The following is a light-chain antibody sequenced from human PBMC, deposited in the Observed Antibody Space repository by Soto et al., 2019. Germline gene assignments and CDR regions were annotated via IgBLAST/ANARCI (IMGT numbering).Light chain of an antibody. V-gene: IGLV2-14*03. J-gene: IGLJ1*01. Sequence: QAASVSGSPGQSITISCTGTSSDVGGYNYVSWYQQHPGKAPKLMIYDVSNRPSGVSNRFSGSKSGNTASLTISGLQAEDEADYYCSSYRSSSKRVFGTGTKLTVL. CDR1: SSDVGGYNY. CDR3: SSYRSSSKRV. CDR2: DVS.